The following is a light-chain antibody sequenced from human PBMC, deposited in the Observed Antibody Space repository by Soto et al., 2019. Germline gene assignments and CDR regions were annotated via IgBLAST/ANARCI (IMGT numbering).Light chain of an antibody. Sequence: QSALTQPPSASGSPGQSVTISCTGTSSYVGGYNYVSWYQQHPGKAPKLMIYEVSKRPSVVPDRFSGSKSGNTVSLTVSGLQAEDEADYYCSSYAGSNNFPNVFGTGTKLTVL. V-gene: IGLV2-8*01. CDR3: SSYAGSNNFPNV. CDR1: SSYVGGYNY. CDR2: EVS. J-gene: IGLJ1*01.